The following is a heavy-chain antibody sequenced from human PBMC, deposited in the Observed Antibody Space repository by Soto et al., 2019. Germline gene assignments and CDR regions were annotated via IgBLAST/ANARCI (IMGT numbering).Heavy chain of an antibody. CDR1: GLNFEKCS. D-gene: IGHD2-15*01. CDR2: ISPSSTYI. J-gene: IGHJ4*02. Sequence: GGSLRLSCAASGLNFEKCSMNWFRQLPGKLPEWLASISPSSTYIRYADSVKGRFTISRDNVRNSLSLQMMNLIADDPAIYYCATDTGYIEVVHATTWGQGXLVTVYS. V-gene: IGHV3-21*04. CDR3: ATDTGYIEVVHATT.